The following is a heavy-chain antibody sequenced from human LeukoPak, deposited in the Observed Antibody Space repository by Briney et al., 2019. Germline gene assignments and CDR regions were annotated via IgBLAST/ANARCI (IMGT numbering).Heavy chain of an antibody. CDR1: GFTLSSYS. V-gene: IGHV3-21*01. CDR2: ISSSSSYI. J-gene: IGHJ4*02. Sequence: PGGSLRLSCAASGFTLSSYSMNWVRQAPGKGLEWVSSISSSSSYIYYADSVKGRFTISRDNAKNSLYLQMNSLRAEDTAVYYCARVVGYCSGGSCSYFDYWGLGTLVTVSS. D-gene: IGHD2-15*01. CDR3: ARVVGYCSGGSCSYFDY.